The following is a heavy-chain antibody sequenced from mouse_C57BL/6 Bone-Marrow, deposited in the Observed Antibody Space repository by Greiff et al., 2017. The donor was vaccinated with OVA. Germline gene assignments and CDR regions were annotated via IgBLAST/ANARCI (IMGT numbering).Heavy chain of an antibody. Sequence: EVQLVESGGGLVQPGGSLKLSCAASGFTFSDYYMYWVRQTPEKRLEWVAYISNGGGSTYYPDTVKGRFTISRDNAKNTLYLQMSRLKSEDTAMYYCARRWLPRGYFDVWGTGTTVTVSS. CDR2: ISNGGGST. CDR1: GFTFSDYY. J-gene: IGHJ1*03. CDR3: ARRWLPRGYFDV. V-gene: IGHV5-12*01. D-gene: IGHD2-3*01.